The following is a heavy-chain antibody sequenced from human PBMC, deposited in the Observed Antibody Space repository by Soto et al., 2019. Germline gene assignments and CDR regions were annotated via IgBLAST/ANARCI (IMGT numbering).Heavy chain of an antibody. CDR3: ARGDGVYDGVSRAGTTYGMDG. Sequence: PGVSLRLSCAASGFTFSSYAMHWVRQAPGKGLEWVAVTSYDGSNKYYADSVKGRFTISRDNSKNTLYLQMNSLRAEDTAVYYCARGDGVYDGVSRAGTTYGMDGWGQGTTVTVSS. CDR1: GFTFSSYA. D-gene: IGHD3-3*01. J-gene: IGHJ6*02. V-gene: IGHV3-30-3*01. CDR2: TSYDGSNK.